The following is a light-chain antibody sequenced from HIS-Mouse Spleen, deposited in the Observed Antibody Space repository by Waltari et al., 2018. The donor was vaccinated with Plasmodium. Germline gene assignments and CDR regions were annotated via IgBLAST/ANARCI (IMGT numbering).Light chain of an antibody. CDR3: QQYYSYLLT. CDR2: SAS. CDR1: QGISSY. J-gene: IGKJ4*01. Sequence: AIRMTQSPSSFSASTGDRVTITCRASQGISSYLAWYQQKPGKAPKLLILSASTLQSGFPSRCRCSGSGTDFTLTISCLQSEDFATYYCQQYYSYLLTFGGGTKVEIK. V-gene: IGKV1-8*01.